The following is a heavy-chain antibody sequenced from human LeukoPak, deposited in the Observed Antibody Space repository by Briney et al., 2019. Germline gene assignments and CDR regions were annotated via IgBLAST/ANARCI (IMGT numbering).Heavy chain of an antibody. Sequence: SETLSLTCAVYDGSFSGYYWSWIRQPPGKGLEWIGEINHSGSTNYNPSLKSRVTISVDTSKNQFSLKLSSVTAADTAVYYCARGVLLGYCSSTSCYNWFDPWGQGTLVTVSS. CDR1: DGSFSGYY. CDR3: ARGVLLGYCSSTSCYNWFDP. D-gene: IGHD2-2*01. V-gene: IGHV4-34*01. J-gene: IGHJ5*02. CDR2: INHSGST.